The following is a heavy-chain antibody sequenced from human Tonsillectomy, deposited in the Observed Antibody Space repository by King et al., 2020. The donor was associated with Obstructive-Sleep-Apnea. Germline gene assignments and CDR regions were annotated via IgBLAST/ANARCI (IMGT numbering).Heavy chain of an antibody. V-gene: IGHV3-9*01. Sequence: VQLVESGGGLVQPGRSLRLSCAASGFIFDDYAMHWVRQAPGKGLEWVSGMSWNSGSIGYADSVKGRFTVSRDNAKKILYLQMNSLRTEDTAFYYCAKSFGTGGNWGTGTLVTVSS. CDR2: MSWNSGSI. CDR1: GFIFDDYA. CDR3: AKSFGTGGN. J-gene: IGHJ4*02. D-gene: IGHD3-10*01.